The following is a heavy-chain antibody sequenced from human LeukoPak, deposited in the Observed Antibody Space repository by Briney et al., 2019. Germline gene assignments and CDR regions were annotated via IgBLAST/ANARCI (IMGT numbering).Heavy chain of an antibody. J-gene: IGHJ6*03. CDR3: ARGGTQSYYYYYYMDV. D-gene: IGHD1-14*01. CDR1: GFTFGDYA. CDR2: INSDGSST. Sequence: GRSLRLSCTASGFTFGDYAMSWVRQAPGKGLVWVSRINSDGSSTSYADSVKGRFTISRDNAKNTLYLQMNSLRAEDTAVYYCARGGTQSYYYYYYMDVWGKGTTVTVSS. V-gene: IGHV3-74*01.